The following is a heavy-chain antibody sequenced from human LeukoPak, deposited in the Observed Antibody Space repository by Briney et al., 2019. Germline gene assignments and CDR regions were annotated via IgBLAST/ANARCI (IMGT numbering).Heavy chain of an antibody. CDR1: GGSISSYY. Sequence: SETLSLTCTVFGGSISSYYWSWIRQPPGKGLEWLGYIYYSGSTNYNPSLKSRVTISVDTSKNQFSLKLSSVTAADTAVYYCARESVVVAATTYYYYGMDVWGKGTTVTVSS. CDR2: IYYSGST. V-gene: IGHV4-59*01. CDR3: ARESVVVAATTYYYYGMDV. D-gene: IGHD2-15*01. J-gene: IGHJ6*04.